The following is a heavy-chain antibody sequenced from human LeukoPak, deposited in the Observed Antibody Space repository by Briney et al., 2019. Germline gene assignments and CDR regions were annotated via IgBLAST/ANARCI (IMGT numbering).Heavy chain of an antibody. V-gene: IGHV4-38-2*02. CDR1: IYSISSGYY. CDR2: IYHSGGT. CDR3: ARLAVMGAQTSFSHFDY. J-gene: IGHJ4*02. D-gene: IGHD3-16*01. Sequence: PSETLSLTCTVSIYSISSGYYWGWIRQPPGKGLEWIGSIYHSGGTYYNPSLKSRVTISVDTSKNQFSLRLSTVTAADTAVYYCARLAVMGAQTSFSHFDYWGQGTLVTVSS.